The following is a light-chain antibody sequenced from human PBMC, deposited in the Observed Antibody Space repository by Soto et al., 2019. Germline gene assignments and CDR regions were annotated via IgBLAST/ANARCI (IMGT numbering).Light chain of an antibody. Sequence: QSALTQPASVSGSPGQSITISCSGTSSDVGGYNYVSWYQHHPGKAPKLMIYDVSNRPSGVSNRFSASKSGNTASLTISGLQAEDEADYYCSSYRSSSTPVVFGTGTKVTVL. CDR2: DVS. V-gene: IGLV2-14*03. CDR3: SSYRSSSTPVV. J-gene: IGLJ1*01. CDR1: SSDVGGYNY.